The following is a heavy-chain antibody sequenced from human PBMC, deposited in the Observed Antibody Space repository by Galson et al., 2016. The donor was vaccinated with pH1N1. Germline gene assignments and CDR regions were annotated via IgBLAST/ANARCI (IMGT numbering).Heavy chain of an antibody. V-gene: IGHV4-59*01. Sequence: LRLSCAASGFAFDDFAMHWVRHVPGKGPEWIGQIHHSGKTGYNPSLEGRLTMSIDTSKNQFSLRLTYVTAADAAVYYCARYRITSSEGYFDFWGQGTRVTVSS. CDR2: IHHSGKT. CDR3: ARYRITSSEGYFDF. D-gene: IGHD3-16*02. CDR1: GFAFDDFA. J-gene: IGHJ4*02.